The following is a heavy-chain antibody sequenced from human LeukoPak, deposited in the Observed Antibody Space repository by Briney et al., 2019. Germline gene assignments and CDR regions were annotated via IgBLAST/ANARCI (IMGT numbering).Heavy chain of an antibody. D-gene: IGHD2-15*01. CDR1: GYTLTELS. Sequence: ASVKVSCKVSGYTLTELSMHWVRQAPGKGLEWMGGFDPEDGETICAQKFQGRVTMTEDTSTDTAYMELSSLRSEDTAVYYCAREHCSGGSCYSEFDYWGQGTLVTVSS. CDR2: FDPEDGET. J-gene: IGHJ4*02. CDR3: AREHCSGGSCYSEFDY. V-gene: IGHV1-24*01.